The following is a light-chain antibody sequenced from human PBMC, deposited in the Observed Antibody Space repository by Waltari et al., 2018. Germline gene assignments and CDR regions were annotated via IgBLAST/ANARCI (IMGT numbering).Light chain of an antibody. J-gene: IGKJ4*01. Sequence: EIVMTQSPATLSLSPGERATLSCRASQSVSSSLAWYQQTPGQAPRLLIYGASSRATGIPDRFSGSGSGTEVTLTISSLEPEDVAFYYCQQNSKWPLTFGGGTKVEIK. CDR2: GAS. V-gene: IGKV3D-15*01. CDR1: QSVSSS. CDR3: QQNSKWPLT.